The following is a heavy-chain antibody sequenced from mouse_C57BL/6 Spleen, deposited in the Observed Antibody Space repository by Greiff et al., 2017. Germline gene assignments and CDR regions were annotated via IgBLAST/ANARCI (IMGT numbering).Heavy chain of an antibody. D-gene: IGHD2-4*01. CDR1: GFTFSSYG. Sequence: EVKLVESGGDLVKPGGSLKLSCAASGFTFSSYGMSWVRQTPDKRLEWVATISSGGSYTYYPDSVKGRFTISRDNAKNTLYLQMSSLKSEDTAMYYCARPYDYDVPWFAYWGQGTLVTVSA. CDR3: ARPYDYDVPWFAY. J-gene: IGHJ3*01. CDR2: ISSGGSYT. V-gene: IGHV5-6*01.